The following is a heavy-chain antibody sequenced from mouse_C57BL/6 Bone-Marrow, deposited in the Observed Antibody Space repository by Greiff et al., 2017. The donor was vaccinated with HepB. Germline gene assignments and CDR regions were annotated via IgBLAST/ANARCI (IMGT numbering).Heavy chain of an antibody. V-gene: IGHV1-69*01. CDR2: IDPSDSYT. J-gene: IGHJ4*01. CDR1: GYTFTSYW. D-gene: IGHD3-3*01. CDR3: AREGRGYAMDY. Sequence: QVQLKESGAELVMPGASVKLSCKASGYTFTSYWMHWVKQRPGQGLEWIGEIDPSDSYTNYNQKFKGKSTLTVDKSSSTAYMQLSSLTSEDSAVYYCAREGRGYAMDYWGQGTSVTVSS.